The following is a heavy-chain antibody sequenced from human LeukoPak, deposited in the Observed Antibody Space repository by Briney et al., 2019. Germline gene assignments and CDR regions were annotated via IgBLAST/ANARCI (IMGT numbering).Heavy chain of an antibody. J-gene: IGHJ5*02. CDR2: IYYSGST. CDR3: ARDSPGFYGSGSYHP. D-gene: IGHD3-10*01. CDR1: GGSISSSSYY. V-gene: IGHV4-39*07. Sequence: SETLSLTCTVSGGSISSSSYYWGWIRQPPGKGLEWIGSIYYSGSTYYNPSLKSRVTISVDTSKNQFSLRLSSVTAADTAVYYCARDSPGFYGSGSYHPWGQGTLVTVSS.